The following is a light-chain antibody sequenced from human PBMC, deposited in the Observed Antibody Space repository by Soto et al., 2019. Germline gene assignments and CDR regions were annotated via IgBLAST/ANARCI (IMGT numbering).Light chain of an antibody. V-gene: IGLV1-40*01. CDR2: GDN. CDR3: QSYDSNLSASV. J-gene: IGLJ3*02. CDR1: NSNIGSGYG. Sequence: QSVLTQPPSVSVAPGPRVTISGTGNNSNIGSGYGLHWYQHLPEIAPKLLIYGDNNRPAGVPDRFSGSKSGTSASLIITGLQAEDEADYYCQSYDSNLSASVFGGGTKLTV.